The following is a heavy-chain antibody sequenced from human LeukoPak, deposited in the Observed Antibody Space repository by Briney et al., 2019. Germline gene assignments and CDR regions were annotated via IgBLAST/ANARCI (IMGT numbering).Heavy chain of an antibody. D-gene: IGHD6-19*01. Sequence: GGSLRLSCAASGFTFSSYAMSWIRQAPGKGLEWVSAISGSGGSTYYADSVKGRFTISRDNSKNTLYLQMNSLRAEDTAVYYCAKGPRNSSGWYRSGYFDYWGQGTLVTVSS. J-gene: IGHJ4*02. CDR3: AKGPRNSSGWYRSGYFDY. CDR2: ISGSGGST. V-gene: IGHV3-23*01. CDR1: GFTFSSYA.